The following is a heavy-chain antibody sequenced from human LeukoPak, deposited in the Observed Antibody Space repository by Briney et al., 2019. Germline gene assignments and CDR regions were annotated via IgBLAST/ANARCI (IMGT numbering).Heavy chain of an antibody. CDR2: IYDSGST. V-gene: IGHV4-30-4*07. CDR3: AGMYYYDSSGYYRKTDAFDI. CDR1: GGSISSGGYS. D-gene: IGHD3-22*01. J-gene: IGHJ3*02. Sequence: SETLSLTCAVSGGSISSGGYSWSWIRQPPGKGLEWIGYIYDSGSTYYNPSLKSRVTISVDTSKNQFSLKLSSVTAADTAVYYCAGMYYYDSSGYYRKTDAFDIWGQGTMVTVSS.